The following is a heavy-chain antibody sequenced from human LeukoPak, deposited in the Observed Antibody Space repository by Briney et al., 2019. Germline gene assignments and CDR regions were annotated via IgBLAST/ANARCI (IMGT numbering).Heavy chain of an antibody. CDR2: IIPIFGTA. J-gene: IGHJ6*02. V-gene: IGHV1-69*13. D-gene: IGHD4-17*01. CDR3: AFTVTTWSQKYYYYYYGMDV. Sequence: GASVKVSCKASGGTFSSYAISWVRQAPGQGLEWMGGIIPIFGTANYAQKFQGRVTITADESTSTAYMELSSLRSEDTAVYYCAFTVTTWSQKYYYYYYGMDVWGQGTTVTVSS. CDR1: GGTFSSYA.